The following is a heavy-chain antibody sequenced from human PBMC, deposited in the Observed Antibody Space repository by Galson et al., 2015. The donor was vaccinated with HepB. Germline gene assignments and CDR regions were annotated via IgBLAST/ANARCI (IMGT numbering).Heavy chain of an antibody. D-gene: IGHD3-10*01. Sequence: SVKVSCKASGYTFTTYGITYVRQAPGQGLEWVGWINPDNGNTNYAQKLQGRVTMTTDTSTSTAYMELRNLRSDDPAVYYCARGPWFGELTGILVLQHWGQGTLVTVSS. V-gene: IGHV1-18*04. J-gene: IGHJ1*01. CDR2: INPDNGNT. CDR1: GYTFTTYG. CDR3: ARGPWFGELTGILVLQH.